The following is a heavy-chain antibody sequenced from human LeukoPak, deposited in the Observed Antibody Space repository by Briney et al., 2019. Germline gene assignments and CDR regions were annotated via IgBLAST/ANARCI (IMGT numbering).Heavy chain of an antibody. J-gene: IGHJ3*02. D-gene: IGHD3-16*01. CDR3: AGYFGDRGLTI. Sequence: SETLSLTCTVSGGSISSSSYYWGWIRQPPGKGLEWIGSIYYSGSTYYNPSLKSRVTLSVDTSKNQFSLKVNSVTAADTAVYYCAGYFGDRGLTIWGQGTMVTVSS. CDR1: GGSISSSSYY. CDR2: IYYSGST. V-gene: IGHV4-39*07.